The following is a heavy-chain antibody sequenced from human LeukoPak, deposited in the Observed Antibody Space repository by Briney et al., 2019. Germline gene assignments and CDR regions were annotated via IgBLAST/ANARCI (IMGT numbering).Heavy chain of an antibody. CDR2: INPNSGGI. CDR3: ARERRIVVVPAATPRFDY. J-gene: IGHJ4*02. CDR1: GYTFTGYY. D-gene: IGHD2-2*01. Sequence: GASVKVSCKASGYTFTGYYMHWVRQAPGQGLEWMGWINPNSGGINYAQKFQGRVTMTRDTSISTAYMELSRLRSDDTAVYYCARERRIVVVPAATPRFDYWGQGTLVTVSS. V-gene: IGHV1-2*02.